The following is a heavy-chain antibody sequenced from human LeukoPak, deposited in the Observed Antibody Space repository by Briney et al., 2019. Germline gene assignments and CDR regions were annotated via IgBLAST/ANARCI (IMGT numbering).Heavy chain of an antibody. CDR1: GYSISSGYY. J-gene: IGHJ3*01. Sequence: PSETLSLTCTVSGYSISSGYYWGWIRQPPGKGLEWIGSIYHSGSTYYNPSLKSRVTIPVDTSKNQFSLKLSSVTAADTAVYYCARGLAAAGTPGGPDAFDVWGQGTMVAVSS. CDR2: IYHSGST. V-gene: IGHV4-38-2*02. D-gene: IGHD6-13*01. CDR3: ARGLAAAGTPGGPDAFDV.